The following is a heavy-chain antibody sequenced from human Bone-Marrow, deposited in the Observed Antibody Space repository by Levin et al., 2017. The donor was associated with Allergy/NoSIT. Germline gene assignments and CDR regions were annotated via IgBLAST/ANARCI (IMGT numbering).Heavy chain of an antibody. CDR1: GYTFTIYG. D-gene: IGHD2-2*01. J-gene: IGHJ6*02. Sequence: GESLKISCKASGYTFTIYGISWVRPAPGQGLEWMGWISAYNGNTNYAQTLQGRVTMTTDTSTSTAYMDLRSLRSDDTAVYYCARDASSRHAGMDVWGQGTTVTVSS. CDR2: ISAYNGNT. CDR3: ARDASSRHAGMDV. V-gene: IGHV1-18*01.